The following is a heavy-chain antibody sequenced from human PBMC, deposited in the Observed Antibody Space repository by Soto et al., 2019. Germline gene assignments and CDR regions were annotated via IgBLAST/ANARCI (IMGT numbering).Heavy chain of an antibody. V-gene: IGHV3-11*01. CDR1: GFTFSDYY. CDR2: ISSSGSTI. Sequence: NPGGSLRLSCAASGFTFSDYYMSWIRQAPGKGLEWVSYISSSGSTIYYADSVKGRFTISRDNAKNSLYLQMNSLRAEDTAVYYCASTPVRQLPQYYFDYWGQGTLVTVSS. D-gene: IGHD2-2*01. CDR3: ASTPVRQLPQYYFDY. J-gene: IGHJ4*02.